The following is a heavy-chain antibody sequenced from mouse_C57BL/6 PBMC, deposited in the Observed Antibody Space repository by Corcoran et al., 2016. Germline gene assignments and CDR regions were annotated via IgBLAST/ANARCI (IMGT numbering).Heavy chain of an antibody. J-gene: IGHJ2*01. V-gene: IGHV9-3*01. CDR2: INTYSGVP. Sequence: QIQLVHSGPELKKPGATVQISCQASGYTFTTYGMRWLKQAPGKGLKWMGWINTYSGVPTYADDFKGRFAFSLETSASTADLQINNLKNEDTATYVCARKSKGRDYFDYWGQGTTLTVSS. D-gene: IGHD1-3*01. CDR1: GYTFTTYG. CDR3: ARKSKGRDYFDY.